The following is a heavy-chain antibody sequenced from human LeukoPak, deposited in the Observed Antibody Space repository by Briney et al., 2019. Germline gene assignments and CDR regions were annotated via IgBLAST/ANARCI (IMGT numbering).Heavy chain of an antibody. V-gene: IGHV3-9*01. CDR3: AKGSAVKGSHYFDY. Sequence: GGSLRLSCAASGFTFDDYAMHWVRQAPGKGLEWVSGISWNSGSIGYADSVKGRFTISRDNAKNSLYLQMNSLRAEDTALYYCAKGSAVKGSHYFDYWSQGTLVTVSS. D-gene: IGHD4-17*01. CDR1: GFTFDDYA. CDR2: ISWNSGSI. J-gene: IGHJ4*02.